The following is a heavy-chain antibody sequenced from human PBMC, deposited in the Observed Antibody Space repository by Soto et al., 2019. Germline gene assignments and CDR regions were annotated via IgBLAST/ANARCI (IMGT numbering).Heavy chain of an antibody. D-gene: IGHD3-22*01. CDR3: ARKDKSGYFNWFDP. CDR1: GDRFTAYW. J-gene: IGHJ5*02. CDR2: IFPSDSDT. Sequence: WESLTSSCRPAGDRFTAYWIAWVRQMPGKGLEWMGIIFPSDSDTRYSPSFQGQVTISADRSTSTVFLQWASLKASDTAVYFCARKDKSGYFNWFDPWGQGTLVTVSS. V-gene: IGHV5-51*01.